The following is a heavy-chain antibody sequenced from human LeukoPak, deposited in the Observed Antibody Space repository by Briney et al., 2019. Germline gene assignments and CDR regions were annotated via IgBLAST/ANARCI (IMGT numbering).Heavy chain of an antibody. CDR2: IYYSGST. V-gene: IGHV4-30-4*01. CDR1: GGSISSGDYY. J-gene: IGHJ4*02. D-gene: IGHD3-10*01. Sequence: SQTLSLTCTVSGGSISSGDYYWSWIRQPPGKGLEWIGYIYYSGSTYYNPSLKSRVTISVDTSKNQFSLKLSSVTAADTAVYYCARAYYGSGSYGENDYWGQGTLVTVSS. CDR3: ARAYYGSGSYGENDY.